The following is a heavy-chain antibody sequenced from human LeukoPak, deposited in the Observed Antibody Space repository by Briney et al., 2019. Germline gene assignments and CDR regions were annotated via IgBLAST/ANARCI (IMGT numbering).Heavy chain of an antibody. CDR3: ARLTTFGGVMANYYYYYCMDV. CDR2: IYYSGST. D-gene: IGHD3-16*01. CDR1: GGSISSSSYY. V-gene: IGHV4-39*07. Sequence: SETLSLTCTVSGGSISSSSYYWGCIRQPPGEGLEWIGSIYYSGSTYYNPSLKSRVTISVDTSNNQLSLKLSSVTAADTAVYYCARLTTFGGVMANYYYYYCMDVWGQGTTVTVSS. J-gene: IGHJ6*02.